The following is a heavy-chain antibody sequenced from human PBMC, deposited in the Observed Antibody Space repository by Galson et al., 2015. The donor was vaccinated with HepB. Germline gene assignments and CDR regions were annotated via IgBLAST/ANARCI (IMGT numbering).Heavy chain of an antibody. CDR2: IIPILGIA. CDR3: ARVPSQNYYEREGGV. V-gene: IGHV1-69*04. D-gene: IGHD3-22*01. J-gene: IGHJ4*02. Sequence: SVKVSCKASGGTFSSYAISWVRQAPGQGLEWMGRIIPILGIANYAQKFQGRVTITADKSTSTAYMELSSLRSEDTAVYYCARVPSQNYYEREGGVWGQGTLVTVSS. CDR1: GGTFSSYA.